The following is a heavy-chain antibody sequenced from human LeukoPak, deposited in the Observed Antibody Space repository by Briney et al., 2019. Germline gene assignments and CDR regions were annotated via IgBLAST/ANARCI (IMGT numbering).Heavy chain of an antibody. J-gene: IGHJ4*02. CDR1: GYTFPRYV. CDR3: ARGRRPPGSSCYYY. D-gene: IGHD6-13*01. Sequence: VSVTVSCKPSGYTFPRYVIQWVQQAAGQGLEWMGWMNPNSGNTGYEQKLQGRVTLTRNTSIGPAHLELNRLDSGGPAVVYCARGRRPPGSSCYYYWGQGTLVTVSS. V-gene: IGHV1-8*01. CDR2: MNPNSGNT.